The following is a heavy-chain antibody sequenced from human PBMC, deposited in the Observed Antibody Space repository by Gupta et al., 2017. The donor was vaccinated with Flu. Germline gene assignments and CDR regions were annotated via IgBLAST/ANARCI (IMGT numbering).Heavy chain of an antibody. D-gene: IGHD1-26*01. Sequence: EVQVAETGGGLVRPGGSLRLSCSASGFTFRNFAMHWVRQAPGKGLEYVSAINSDRTTTQYADSVKDRFSIYRDNSKNTLYLQMDSLRADDMAVYYCARDFSAWPRYSVGLDSWGQGTLVTVSS. CDR3: ARDFSAWPRYSVGLDS. CDR2: INSDRTTT. CDR1: GFTFRNFA. J-gene: IGHJ4*02. V-gene: IGHV3-64*07.